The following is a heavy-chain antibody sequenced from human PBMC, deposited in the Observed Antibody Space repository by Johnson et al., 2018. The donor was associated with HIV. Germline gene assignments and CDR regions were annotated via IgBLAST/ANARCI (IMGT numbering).Heavy chain of an antibody. CDR2: ISWNSGSI. V-gene: IGHV3-9*01. CDR1: GFTFDDHG. D-gene: IGHD6-13*01. Sequence: VQLVESGGGVAQPGRSLRLSCAASGFTFDDHGMSWVRQAPGKGLEWVSGISWNSGSIGYADSVKGRFTISRDNAKNSLYLQMNSLRAEDTALYYCAKDMSHIAAGSDAFDIWGQGTMVTVSS. CDR3: AKDMSHIAAGSDAFDI. J-gene: IGHJ3*02.